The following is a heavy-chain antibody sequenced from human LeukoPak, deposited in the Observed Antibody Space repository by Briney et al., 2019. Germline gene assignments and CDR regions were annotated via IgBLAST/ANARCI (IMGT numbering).Heavy chain of an antibody. Sequence: PSETLSLTCTVSGDSINSLDLWSWVRQPPGKGLEWIGEMYLSGTTHSNPSAKSRVIISIDKSKNQFFLNLSSVTAADTAVYYCARENPGSGSFSYWGQGTLVTVSS. CDR2: MYLSGTT. V-gene: IGHV4-4*02. CDR1: GDSINSLDL. CDR3: ARENPGSGSFSY. D-gene: IGHD1-26*01. J-gene: IGHJ4*02.